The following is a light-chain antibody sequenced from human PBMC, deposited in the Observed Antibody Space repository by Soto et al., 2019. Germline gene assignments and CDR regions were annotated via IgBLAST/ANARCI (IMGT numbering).Light chain of an antibody. V-gene: IGKV3-20*01. Sequence: EIVFTHYPDTLSLAPGERATLSCGASQSVTSNYLAWYQQKPGQAPRLLIFGASIRVTGIPDRFIGSGSGTDFTLTISRLEPEDFAVYYCQHYLTSLTTFGQGTKVDIK. CDR3: QHYLTSLTT. CDR2: GAS. J-gene: IGKJ1*01. CDR1: QSVTSNY.